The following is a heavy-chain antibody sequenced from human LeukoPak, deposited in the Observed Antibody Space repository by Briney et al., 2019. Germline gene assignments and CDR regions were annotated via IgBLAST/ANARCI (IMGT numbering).Heavy chain of an antibody. Sequence: ASVKVSCKASGYTFTSYAMNWVRQAPGQGLEWMGWINTNTGNPTYAQGFTGRFVFSVDTSVSTAYLKISSLKAEDTAVYYCARLLVVVPGASIHWFDPWGQGTLVTVSS. CDR1: GYTFTSYA. D-gene: IGHD2-2*01. CDR2: INTNTGNP. V-gene: IGHV7-4-1*02. J-gene: IGHJ5*02. CDR3: ARLLVVVPGASIHWFDP.